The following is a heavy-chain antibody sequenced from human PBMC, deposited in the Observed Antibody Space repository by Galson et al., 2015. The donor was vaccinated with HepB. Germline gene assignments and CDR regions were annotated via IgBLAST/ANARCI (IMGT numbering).Heavy chain of an antibody. D-gene: IGHD3-3*01. J-gene: IGHJ4*02. CDR3: AKDPDFWGGYLDY. V-gene: IGHV3-23*01. Sequence: SLRLSCAASGFKFSSYAMSWVRQAPGKGLEWVSAISGSGGNTYYTDSVKGRFTISRDNSKNTLYLQMNSLRAEDTAVYFCAKDPDFWGGYLDYWGQGTLVTVSS. CDR2: ISGSGGNT. CDR1: GFKFSSYA.